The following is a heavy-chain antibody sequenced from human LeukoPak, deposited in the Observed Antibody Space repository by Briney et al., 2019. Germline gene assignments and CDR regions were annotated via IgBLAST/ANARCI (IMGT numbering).Heavy chain of an antibody. CDR3: ARVAFGGDDYYDSSGYYSFDY. D-gene: IGHD3-22*01. Sequence: PGGSLRLSCAASGFSFSSYTMNWVRQAPGKGLVWVSRINSDGSSTSYADSVKGRFTISRDNAKNTLYLQMNSLRAEDTAVYYCARVAFGGDDYYDSSGYYSFDYWGQGTLVTVSS. J-gene: IGHJ4*02. CDR2: INSDGSST. V-gene: IGHV3-74*01. CDR1: GFSFSSYT.